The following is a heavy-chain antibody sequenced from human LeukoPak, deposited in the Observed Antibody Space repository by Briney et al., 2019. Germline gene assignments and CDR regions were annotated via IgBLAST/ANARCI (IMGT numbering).Heavy chain of an antibody. CDR3: ARSYGDWGYYMDV. CDR2: INPNGGGT. D-gene: IGHD7-27*01. Sequence: ASVKVSCKASGYTFTGYYMHWVRQAPGQGLEWMGWINPNGGGTNYAQKFQGRVTMTRDTSISTAYMELSRLRSDDTAVYYCARSYGDWGYYMDVWGKGTTVTVSS. CDR1: GYTFTGYY. J-gene: IGHJ6*03. V-gene: IGHV1-2*02.